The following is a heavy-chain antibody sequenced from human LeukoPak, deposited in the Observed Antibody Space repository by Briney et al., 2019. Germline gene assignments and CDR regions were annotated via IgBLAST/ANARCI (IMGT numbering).Heavy chain of an antibody. CDR1: GGSISSGDYY. J-gene: IGHJ4*02. D-gene: IGHD6-13*01. V-gene: IGHV4-30-4*01. CDR2: IYYSGST. CDR3: ASKYSSSWYSPFDY. Sequence: SETLSLTCTVSGGSISSGDYYWSWIRQPPGKGLEWIGYIYYSGSTYYNPSLKSRVTISVDTSKNQFSLKLSSVTAADTAVYYCASKYSSSWYSPFDYWGQGTLVTVSS.